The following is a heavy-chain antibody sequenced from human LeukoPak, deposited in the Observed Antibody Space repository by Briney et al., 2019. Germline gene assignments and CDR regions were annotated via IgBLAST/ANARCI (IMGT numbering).Heavy chain of an antibody. Sequence: GGSLRLSCAVSGFTFSDYAINWVRQAPGKGLEWVSSISTHGNYIYYAHSVRGRFTISRDNAKNSLFLQMNSLRAEDTAIYYCARGSYDSSGQSDYWGQGTLVTVSS. CDR1: GFTFSDYA. D-gene: IGHD3-22*01. CDR2: ISTHGNYI. CDR3: ARGSYDSSGQSDY. J-gene: IGHJ4*02. V-gene: IGHV3-21*01.